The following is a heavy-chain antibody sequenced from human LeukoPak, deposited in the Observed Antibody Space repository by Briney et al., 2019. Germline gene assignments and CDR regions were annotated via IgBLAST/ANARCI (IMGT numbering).Heavy chain of an antibody. CDR2: ISAYNGNT. CDR1: GYTFTSYG. CDR3: ARAMASSPGSYYYYYMDV. J-gene: IGHJ6*03. Sequence: GASVKVSCKASGYTFTSYGISWVRQAPGQGLEWMGWISAYNGNTNYAQKLQGRVTMTTDTSTSTAYMELRSLRSDDTAVYYCARAMASSPGSYYYYYMDVWGKGTTVTVSS. V-gene: IGHV1-18*01. D-gene: IGHD2-2*01.